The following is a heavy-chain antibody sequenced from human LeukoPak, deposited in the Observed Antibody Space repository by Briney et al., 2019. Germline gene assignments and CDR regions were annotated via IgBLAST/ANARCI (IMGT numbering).Heavy chain of an antibody. Sequence: GGSLRLSCAASGFTFSSYAMHWVRQAPGKGLEWVAVISYDGSNKYYADSVKGRFTISRDNSKNTLYLQMNSLRAEDTAVYYCARAPSQPKKDAFDIWGQGTMVTVSS. J-gene: IGHJ3*02. CDR2: ISYDGSNK. CDR3: ARAPSQPKKDAFDI. D-gene: IGHD1-14*01. CDR1: GFTFSSYA. V-gene: IGHV3-30-3*01.